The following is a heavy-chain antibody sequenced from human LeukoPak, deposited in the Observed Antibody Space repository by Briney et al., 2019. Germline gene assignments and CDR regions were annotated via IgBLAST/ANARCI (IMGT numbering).Heavy chain of an antibody. Sequence: KSGGSLRLSCAASRFTFSDYYMTWIRQAPGKGLEWVSYISSSSNNIHYANSVRGRFTISRDNAKNSVYLQMNSLRAEDTAIYYCARAAGWFDPWGQGTLVTVSS. CDR2: ISSSSNNI. CDR1: RFTFSDYY. CDR3: ARAAGWFDP. V-gene: IGHV3-11*01. J-gene: IGHJ5*02.